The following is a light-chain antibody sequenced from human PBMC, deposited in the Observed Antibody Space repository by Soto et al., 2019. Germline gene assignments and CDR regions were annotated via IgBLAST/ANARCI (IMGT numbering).Light chain of an antibody. J-gene: IGLJ1*01. CDR2: EVS. V-gene: IGLV2-8*01. CDR1: SSDVGAYNY. CDR3: SSHAGSKRV. Sequence: QCVLTQPPSASGSPGQSVAISCTGTSSDVGAYNYVSWYQQHPGKAPKLVIYEVSKRPSGVPDRFSGSKSGNTASLTVSGLQAEDEADYYCSSHAGSKRVFGTGTKVTVL.